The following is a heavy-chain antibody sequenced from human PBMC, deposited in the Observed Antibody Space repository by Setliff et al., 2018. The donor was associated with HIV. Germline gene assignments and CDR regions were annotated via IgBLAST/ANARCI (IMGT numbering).Heavy chain of an antibody. Sequence: GASVKVSCKASGYTFTTYGISWVRQAPGQGLEWMGGIIPILGIANYAQKFQGRVTITADESTSTAYMELSSLRSEDTAVYYCAAASPRYYYDSSGYYTVDAFDIWGQGTMVT. J-gene: IGHJ3*02. CDR2: IIPILGIA. CDR3: AAASPRYYYDSSGYYTVDAFDI. V-gene: IGHV1-69*10. CDR1: GYTFTTYG. D-gene: IGHD3-22*01.